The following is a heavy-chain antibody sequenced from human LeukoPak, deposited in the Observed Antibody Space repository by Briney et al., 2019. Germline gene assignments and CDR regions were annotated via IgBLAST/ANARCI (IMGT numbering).Heavy chain of an antibody. CDR3: ARPGSYYDSSGYYPDAFDI. Sequence: PGGSLRLSCAASGFTFSSYGMHWVRQAPGKGLEWVAVIWYDGSNKYYGDSVKGRFTISRDNSKKTLYLQMNSLRVEDTAVYYCARPGSYYDSSGYYPDAFDIWGQGTMVTVSS. CDR1: GFTFSSYG. CDR2: IWYDGSNK. D-gene: IGHD3-22*01. J-gene: IGHJ3*02. V-gene: IGHV3-33*01.